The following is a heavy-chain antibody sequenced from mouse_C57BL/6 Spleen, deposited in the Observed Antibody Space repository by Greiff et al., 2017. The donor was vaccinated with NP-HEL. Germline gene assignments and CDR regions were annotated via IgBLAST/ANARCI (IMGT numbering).Heavy chain of an antibody. D-gene: IGHD1-1*01. CDR3: AKNPLYYYGSTLYYFDY. Sequence: VQLKESGPELVKPGASVKISCKASGYAFSSSWMNWVKQRPGKGLEWIGRIYPGDGDTNYNGMFKGKATLTADKSSSTAYMQLSSLTSEDSAVYFCAKNPLYYYGSTLYYFDYWGQGTTLTVSS. CDR2: IYPGDGDT. CDR1: GYAFSSSW. V-gene: IGHV1-82*01. J-gene: IGHJ2*01.